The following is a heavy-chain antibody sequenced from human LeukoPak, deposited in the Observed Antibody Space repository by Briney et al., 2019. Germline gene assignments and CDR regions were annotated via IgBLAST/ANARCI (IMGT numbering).Heavy chain of an antibody. V-gene: IGHV1-2*02. CDR1: GYTFTVYY. CDR3: ARVLGGFSYFEY. D-gene: IGHD5-12*01. Sequence: ASVKVSCEASGYTFTVYYMHWVRQAPGQGLEWMGWINPNSGGTNYAQKFQGRVTMTRDTSINSAYMELSRLRSDDTAVYYCARVLGGFSYFEYWGQGTLVTVSS. J-gene: IGHJ4*02. CDR2: INPNSGGT.